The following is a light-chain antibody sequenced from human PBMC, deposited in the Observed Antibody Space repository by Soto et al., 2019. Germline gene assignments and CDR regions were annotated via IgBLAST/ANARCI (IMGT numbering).Light chain of an antibody. CDR3: CSYAGSNTLI. CDR2: EVN. Sequence: QSVLTQPPSASGSPGQSVTISCTGTSSDVGIFNYVSWYQQHPDQAPKLLIFEVNKRPSGVPDRFSASKSGNTASLTVSGLQAEDEADYYCCSYAGSNTLICGGGTKLTVL. V-gene: IGLV2-8*01. J-gene: IGLJ2*01. CDR1: SSDVGIFNY.